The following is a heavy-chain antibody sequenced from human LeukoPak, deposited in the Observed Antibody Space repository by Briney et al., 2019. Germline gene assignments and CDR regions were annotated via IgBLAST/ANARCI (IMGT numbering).Heavy chain of an antibody. J-gene: IGHJ4*02. V-gene: IGHV3-23*01. D-gene: IGHD3-16*01. CDR3: AKDRFYDYVWGSYGDY. CDR1: GFTFSSYG. CDR2: ISGSGGST. Sequence: GGSLRLSCAASGFTFSSYGMSWVRQAPGKGLEWVSAISGSGGSTYYADSVKGRFTISRDNSKNTLYLQMNSLRAEDTAVYYCAKDRFYDYVWGSYGDYWGQGTLVTVSS.